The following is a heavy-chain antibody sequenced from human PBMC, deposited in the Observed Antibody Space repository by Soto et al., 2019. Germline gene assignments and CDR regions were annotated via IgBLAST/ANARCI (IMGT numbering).Heavy chain of an antibody. J-gene: IGHJ6*03. CDR2: IKQDGSEK. V-gene: IGHV3-7*01. CDR1: GFTFSSYW. D-gene: IGHD2-2*01. Sequence: GGSLRLSCTASGFTFSSYWMSWVRQAPGKGLEWVANIKQDGSEKYYVDSVKGRFTISRDNAKNSLYLQMISRRAEDTAVYYWARDQSFVVVPAADTPPGTYYYMDVWGKGTTVTVSS. CDR3: ARDQSFVVVPAADTPPGTYYYMDV.